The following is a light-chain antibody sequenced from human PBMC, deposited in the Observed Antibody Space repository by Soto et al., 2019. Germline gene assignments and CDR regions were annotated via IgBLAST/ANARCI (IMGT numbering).Light chain of an antibody. CDR1: KGISSY. CDR3: QQYYSYPHT. J-gene: IGKJ1*01. V-gene: IGKV1-8*01. CDR2: AAS. Sequence: AIRMTQSPSSFSASTGARVTITCRASKGISSYLAWYQQKPGKAPKLLIYAASTLQSGVPSRFSGSGSGTDFTLTISCLQSEDFATYYCQQYYSYPHTFGQGTKVEIK.